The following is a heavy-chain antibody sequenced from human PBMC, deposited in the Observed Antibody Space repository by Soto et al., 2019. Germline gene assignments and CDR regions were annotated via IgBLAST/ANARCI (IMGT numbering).Heavy chain of an antibody. CDR1: GFTFSTYA. Sequence: PGGSLRLSCAASGFTFSTYAMNCVRQAPGKGLEWVSSIIAGGDSTYYADAVQGRFTISRDNSKNTLYLQMNSLRAEDTAVYYCAKAAEVAASRAYGMGDWGQGTTVTVSS. CDR3: AKAAEVAASRAYGMGD. V-gene: IGHV3-23*01. CDR2: IIAGGDST. J-gene: IGHJ6*02. D-gene: IGHD2-15*01.